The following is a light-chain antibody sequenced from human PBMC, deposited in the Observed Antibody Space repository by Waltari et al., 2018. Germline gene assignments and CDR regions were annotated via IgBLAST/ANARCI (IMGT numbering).Light chain of an antibody. CDR3: CSYAGSSTWV. V-gene: IGLV2-23*01. CDR1: RSDVGCYNL. CDR2: EGS. Sequence: QSALTQPASVSGSPGQSITLSCTGTRSDVGCYNLVSWYQQHPGKAPKLMIYEGSKRPSGVSNRFSGSKSGNTASLTISGLQAEDEADYYCCSYAGSSTWVFGGGTKLTVL. J-gene: IGLJ3*02.